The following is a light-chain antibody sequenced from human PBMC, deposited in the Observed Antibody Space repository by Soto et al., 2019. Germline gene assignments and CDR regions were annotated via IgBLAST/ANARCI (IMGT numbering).Light chain of an antibody. J-gene: IGLJ1*01. V-gene: IGLV1-40*01. CDR3: QSSDIRLSGYV. CDR2: GNT. Sequence: QSVLTQPPSVSGAPGQRVTISCTGGSSNIGAGYDVYWYQQLPGTAPKLLIYGNTNRPSGVPDRFSASTSATSASLAITGLQAEEEGDYYCQSSDIRLSGYVFGTGTKLTVL. CDR1: SSNIGAGYD.